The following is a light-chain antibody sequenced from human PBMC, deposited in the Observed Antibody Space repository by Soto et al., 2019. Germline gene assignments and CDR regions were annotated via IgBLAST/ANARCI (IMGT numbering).Light chain of an antibody. CDR1: SGHSSYA. CDR3: QTWGTDIVV. V-gene: IGLV4-69*01. CDR2: LNSDGSH. J-gene: IGLJ2*01. Sequence: QLVLTQSPSASASLGASVKLTCTLSSGHSSYAIAWHQQQPEKGPRYLMKLNSDGSHSKGDGIPDRFSGSSSGAERYLTISSLKSEDAADYYCQTWGTDIVVFGGGTKLTVL.